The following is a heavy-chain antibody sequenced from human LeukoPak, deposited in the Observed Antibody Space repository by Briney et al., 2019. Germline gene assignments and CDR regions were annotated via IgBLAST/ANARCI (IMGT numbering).Heavy chain of an antibody. V-gene: IGHV3-53*01. CDR1: GFTFSSYS. Sequence: PGGSLRLSCAASGFTFSSYSMNWVRQAPGKGLEWVSVIYSGNSTYYADSVKGRFTISRDNSKNTLYLQMISLGAEDTAVYYCARKSNSGTYYWGQGTLVTVSS. D-gene: IGHD1-26*01. CDR3: ARKSNSGTYY. J-gene: IGHJ4*02. CDR2: IYSGNST.